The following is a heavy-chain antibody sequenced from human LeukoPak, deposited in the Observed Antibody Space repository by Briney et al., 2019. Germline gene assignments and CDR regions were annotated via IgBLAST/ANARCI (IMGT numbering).Heavy chain of an antibody. CDR3: ARCQVPAARGHNWFDP. V-gene: IGHV4-34*01. J-gene: IGHJ5*02. CDR1: GCSFNDYY. D-gene: IGHD2-2*01. Sequence: KPSETLSLTCTVYGCSFNDYYWNWIRQPPGKGLVWIGEINARGDTNYNPSLKSRVTISVDTSKNQFSLSLSSMSASDTAVYYCARCQVPAARGHNWFDPWGQGTLVTVSS. CDR2: INARGDT.